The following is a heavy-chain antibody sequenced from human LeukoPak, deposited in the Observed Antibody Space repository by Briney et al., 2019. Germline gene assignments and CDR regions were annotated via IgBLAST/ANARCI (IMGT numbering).Heavy chain of an antibody. D-gene: IGHD6-13*01. V-gene: IGHV3-30-3*01. CDR1: GFTFSSYA. CDR2: ISYDGSNK. J-gene: IGHJ4*02. Sequence: GRSLRLSCAASGFTFSSYAMHWVRQAPGKGLEWVAVISYDGSNKYYADSVKGRFTIFRDNSKNTLYLQMNSLRAEDTAVYYCASASGEIAAAGYYFDYWGQGTLVTVSS. CDR3: ASASGEIAAAGYYFDY.